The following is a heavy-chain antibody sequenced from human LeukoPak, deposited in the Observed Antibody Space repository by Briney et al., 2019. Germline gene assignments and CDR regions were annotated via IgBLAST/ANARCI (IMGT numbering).Heavy chain of an antibody. V-gene: IGHV6-1*01. Sequence: SQTLSLTCAISGDSVSSNSATWNWIRQSPSRGLEWLGRTYSRSKWFTDYAISVKSRITITPDTSKNQFSLQLNSVTPEDTAVYYCAREGSYTYGSLHLDYWGQGTLVTVSS. CDR1: GDSVSSNSAT. CDR2: TYSRSKWFT. D-gene: IGHD5-18*01. J-gene: IGHJ4*02. CDR3: AREGSYTYGSLHLDY.